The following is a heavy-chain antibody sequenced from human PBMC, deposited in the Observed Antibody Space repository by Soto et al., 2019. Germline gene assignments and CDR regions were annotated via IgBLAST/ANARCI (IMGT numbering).Heavy chain of an antibody. Sequence: HPGGSLRLSCAASGDTVCSYAMGGVRQAPGKGLVWVSHINGDGGTIVYADSVKGRFTISRDNAKSTLFLQMNSLRVEDTAVYYCARDRGFPDSFNIWGQGTMVTVSS. J-gene: IGHJ3*02. V-gene: IGHV3-74*01. CDR3: ARDRGFPDSFNI. CDR2: INGDGGTI. CDR1: GDTVCSYA. D-gene: IGHD3-10*01.